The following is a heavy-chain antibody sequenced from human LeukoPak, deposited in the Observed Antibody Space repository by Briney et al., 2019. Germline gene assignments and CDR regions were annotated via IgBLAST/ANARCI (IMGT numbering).Heavy chain of an antibody. V-gene: IGHV1-69*06. CDR3: ARPTAAGSRNYYYYYMDV. CDR1: GGTFSSYA. J-gene: IGHJ6*03. CDR2: IIPIFGTA. D-gene: IGHD6-13*01. Sequence: SVKVSCKASGGTFSSYAISWVRQAPGQGLEWMGGIIPIFGTANYAQKFQGRVTITADKSTSTAYMELSSLRSEDTAVYYCARPTAAGSRNYYYYYMDVWGKGTTVTISS.